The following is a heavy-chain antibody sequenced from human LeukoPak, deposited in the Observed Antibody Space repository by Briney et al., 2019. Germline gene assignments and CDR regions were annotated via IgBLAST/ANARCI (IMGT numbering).Heavy chain of an antibody. V-gene: IGHV3-20*04. D-gene: IGHD2-2*01. Sequence: PGGCLRLSCTASGLSFTNAWTKSVRQAPGKGLEWVSGINWNGGSTGYADSVKGRFTISRDNAKNSLYLQMNSLRAEDTALYYCARVVVPAAMFYFDYWGQGTLVTVSS. CDR3: ARVVVPAAMFYFDY. CDR2: INWNGGST. CDR1: GLSFTNAW. J-gene: IGHJ4*02.